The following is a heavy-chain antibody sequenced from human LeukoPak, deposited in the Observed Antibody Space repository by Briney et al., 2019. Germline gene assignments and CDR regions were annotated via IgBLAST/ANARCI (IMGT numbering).Heavy chain of an antibody. J-gene: IGHJ4*02. Sequence: PGGALRLSCADSGFTFSSYAMSWVRQAPGKGLEWVSAISGSGGSTYYADSVKGRFTISRDNSKNTLYLQMNSLRAEDTAVYYCAKLGDIAVADYFDYWGQGTLVTVSS. V-gene: IGHV3-23*01. CDR1: GFTFSSYA. CDR3: AKLGDIAVADYFDY. CDR2: ISGSGGST. D-gene: IGHD6-19*01.